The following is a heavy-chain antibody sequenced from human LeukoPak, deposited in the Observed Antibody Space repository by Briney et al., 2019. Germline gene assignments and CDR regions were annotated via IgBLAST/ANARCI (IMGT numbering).Heavy chain of an antibody. CDR1: GYSFTSYW. J-gene: IGHJ6*03. CDR2: IYPSDSET. D-gene: IGHD2-2*01. V-gene: IGHV5-51*03. CDR3: AVGRYCSSTSCPSTYYYYYMDV. Sequence: GESLKISCKGSGYSFTSYWIGWVRPMPGKGLEWMGIIYPSDSETRYSPSFQGQVTISADKSISTAYLQWSSLKASDTAMYHCAVGRYCSSTSCPSTYYYYYMDVWGKGTTVTVSS.